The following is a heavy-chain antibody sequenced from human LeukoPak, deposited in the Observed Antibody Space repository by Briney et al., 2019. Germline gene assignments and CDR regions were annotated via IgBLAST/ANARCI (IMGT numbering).Heavy chain of an antibody. CDR1: GGSITSNIW. Sequence: SETLSLTCAVFGGSITSNIWWSWVRQPPGKGLEWIGEIYHSGKTNYNPSLKSRVIIAVDKSKNQFSLTLSSVAAADTAVYYCASPYGASSWWGQGTLVTVSS. CDR3: ASPYGASSW. CDR2: IYHSGKT. D-gene: IGHD4-17*01. J-gene: IGHJ4*02. V-gene: IGHV4-4*02.